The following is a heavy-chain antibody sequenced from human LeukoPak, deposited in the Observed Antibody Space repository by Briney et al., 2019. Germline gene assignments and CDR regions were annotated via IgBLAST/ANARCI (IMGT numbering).Heavy chain of an antibody. D-gene: IGHD1-1*01. CDR2: IHRSGST. CDR1: GYSISSGYH. V-gene: IGHV4-38-2*02. CDR3: ARVDWNPDY. J-gene: IGHJ4*02. Sequence: PSETLSLTCTVSGYSISSGYHWDWIRQPPGKGLECIGSIHRSGSTYYNPSLNSRVTISLDPSKNPFSMKLSSVTAAATAVYYCARVDWNPDYWGQGTLVTVSS.